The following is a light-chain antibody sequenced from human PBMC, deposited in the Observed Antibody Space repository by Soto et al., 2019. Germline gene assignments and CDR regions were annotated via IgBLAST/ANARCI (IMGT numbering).Light chain of an antibody. CDR2: HAS. V-gene: IGKV1D-16*01. CDR3: QHYNDYPLT. Sequence: IRMTQSPSSFSASTGDIVTITCRASQGISSWLAWYQQKAGKAPKALIYHASTLESGVPSRFSGSGSGTEFTLTINSLQPDDFATYYCQHYNDYPLTFGGGTKVDIK. J-gene: IGKJ4*01. CDR1: QGISSW.